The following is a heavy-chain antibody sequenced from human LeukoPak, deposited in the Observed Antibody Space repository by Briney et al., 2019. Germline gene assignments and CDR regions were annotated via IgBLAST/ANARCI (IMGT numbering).Heavy chain of an antibody. CDR3: AKDPREGYSLTLPYYFDY. V-gene: IGHV3-23*01. J-gene: IGHJ4*02. CDR2: LSASGDGT. CDR1: GFTFTSYA. D-gene: IGHD5-24*01. Sequence: PGESPRLSCAASGFTFTSYAMSWVRQAPGKGLEWVSSLSASGDGTFYADSVKGRFTISRDDSMNTLYLQMNSLRTQDTAVYYCAKDPREGYSLTLPYYFDYWGQGTLVTVSS.